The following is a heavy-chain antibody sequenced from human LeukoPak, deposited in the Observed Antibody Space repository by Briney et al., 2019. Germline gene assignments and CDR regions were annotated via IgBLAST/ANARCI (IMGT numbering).Heavy chain of an antibody. V-gene: IGHV2-5*02. D-gene: IGHD4-23*01. J-gene: IGHJ5*02. Sequence: SGPTLLKPTQTLKLTCTFSGFSLSTTGVGVGWIRQPPGKALEWLALIYWDADKRYNSSLKRRLTIIKDTSKNQVVLTLTDLDPLDTATYYCAYTSTVVTPFVTWGQGNLVTVSS. CDR1: GFSLSTTGVG. CDR2: IYWDADK. CDR3: AYTSTVVTPFVT.